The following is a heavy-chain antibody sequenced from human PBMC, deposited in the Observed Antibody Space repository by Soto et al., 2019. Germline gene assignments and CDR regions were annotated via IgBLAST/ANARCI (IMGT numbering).Heavy chain of an antibody. J-gene: IGHJ4*02. D-gene: IGHD3-16*02. CDR1: GFTFSSYG. CDR2: ILFDGSYQ. CDR3: ANRGPWGSHRYTCY. V-gene: IGHV3-30*18. Sequence: GGSLRLSCAASGFTFSSYGMHWVRQAPGKGLEWVADILFDGSYQNYADSVKGRFTISRDNSKNTLYLHMNSLRPEDTAVYYCANRGPWGSHRYTCYWGQGTLVTVSS.